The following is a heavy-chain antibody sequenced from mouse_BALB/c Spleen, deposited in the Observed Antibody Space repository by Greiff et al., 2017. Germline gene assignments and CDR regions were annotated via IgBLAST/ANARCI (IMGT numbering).Heavy chain of an antibody. J-gene: IGHJ2*01. D-gene: IGHD4-1*01. Sequence: EVQRVESGPGLVKPSQSLSLTCTVTGYSITSDYAWNWIRQFPGNKLEWMGYISYSGSTSYNPSLKSRISITRDTSKNQFFLQLNSVTTEDTATYYCARITGTGYFDYWGQGTTLTVSS. CDR2: ISYSGST. CDR1: GYSITSDYA. CDR3: ARITGTGYFDY. V-gene: IGHV3-2*02.